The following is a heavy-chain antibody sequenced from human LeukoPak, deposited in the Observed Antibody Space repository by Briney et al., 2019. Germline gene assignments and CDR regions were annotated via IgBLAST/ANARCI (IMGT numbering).Heavy chain of an antibody. V-gene: IGHV5-51*01. J-gene: IGHJ5*02. D-gene: IGHD2-8*01. Sequence: GESLKISCKGSGYSFTTYWIAWVRQMPGKGLEWMGIIYPGDSDTRYSPSFQGQVTISADKSISTAYLHWTSLKASDTAMYYCARSNGLYNWFDPWGQGTLVTVSS. CDR2: IYPGDSDT. CDR1: GYSFTTYW. CDR3: ARSNGLYNWFDP.